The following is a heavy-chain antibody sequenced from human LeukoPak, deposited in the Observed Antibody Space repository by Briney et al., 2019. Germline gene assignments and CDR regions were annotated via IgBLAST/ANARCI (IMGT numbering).Heavy chain of an antibody. D-gene: IGHD6-19*01. J-gene: IGHJ4*02. V-gene: IGHV1-46*01. Sequence: ASVKVSCKACGYTFTSYYLHWVRQAPGHGLEWMGIINASGGTTTYAQKFQGRVTMTTDTSTSTAYMEVRSLRSDDTAVYYCARVNSAQWLVGFNFDYWGQGTLVTVSS. CDR2: INASGGTT. CDR1: GYTFTSYY. CDR3: ARVNSAQWLVGFNFDY.